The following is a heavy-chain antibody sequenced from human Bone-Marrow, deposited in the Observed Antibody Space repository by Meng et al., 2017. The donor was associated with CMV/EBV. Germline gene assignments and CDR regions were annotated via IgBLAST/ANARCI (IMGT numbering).Heavy chain of an antibody. CDR1: GGSISSYY. Sequence: SETLSLTCTVSGGSISSYYWSWIRQPAGKGLEWIWRIYTSGSTNYNPSLKSRVTMSVDTSKIQFSLKLGSVTAADTAVFDCAMNIAAADFDYWGQGTMVTVSS. V-gene: IGHV4-4*07. D-gene: IGHD6-13*01. CDR2: IYTSGST. J-gene: IGHJ4*02. CDR3: AMNIAAADFDY.